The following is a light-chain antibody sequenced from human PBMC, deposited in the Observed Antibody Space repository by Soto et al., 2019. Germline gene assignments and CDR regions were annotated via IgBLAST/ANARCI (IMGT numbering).Light chain of an antibody. Sequence: DIVMTQSPGSLAASLGARATINCKSSQSVLYSSNNKNYLAWYQQKPGQPPKLLIYWASTRESGVPDRFSGSGSGTDFTLTISNLQAEDVAVYYCQQYYTTPPYTFGQGTKLEIK. J-gene: IGKJ2*01. CDR2: WAS. CDR3: QQYYTTPPYT. CDR1: QSVLYSSNNKNY. V-gene: IGKV4-1*01.